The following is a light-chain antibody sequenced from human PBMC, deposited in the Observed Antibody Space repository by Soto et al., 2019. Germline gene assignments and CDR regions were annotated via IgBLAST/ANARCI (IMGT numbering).Light chain of an antibody. Sequence: EIVLTQSPATLSLSPGERATLSCRASHSVTNYFAWVQQKAGQAPRLLIYDASNRATGIPDRFSGSGSGTDFTLSISTLEAEYFATYYCQQRSAWPWTFGQGTKVEI. CDR1: HSVTNY. CDR3: QQRSAWPWT. CDR2: DAS. J-gene: IGKJ1*01. V-gene: IGKV3-11*01.